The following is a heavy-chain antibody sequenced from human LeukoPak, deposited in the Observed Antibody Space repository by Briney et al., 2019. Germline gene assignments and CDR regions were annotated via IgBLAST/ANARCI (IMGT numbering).Heavy chain of an antibody. J-gene: IGHJ4*02. V-gene: IGHV4-59*01. CDR2: IYHSGST. Sequence: SETLSLTCTVSGGSISSYYWSWIRQPPGKGLEWIGYIYHSGSTNYNPSLKSRVTISVDTSKNQFSLKLSSVTAADTAVYYCARGRDSSGYRPYYFDYWGQGTLVTVSS. D-gene: IGHD3-22*01. CDR3: ARGRDSSGYRPYYFDY. CDR1: GGSISSYY.